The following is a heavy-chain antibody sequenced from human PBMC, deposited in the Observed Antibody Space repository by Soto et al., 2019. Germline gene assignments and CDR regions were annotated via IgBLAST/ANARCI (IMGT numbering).Heavy chain of an antibody. CDR2: INSSGSSI. CDR1: GFTFCSYD. D-gene: IGHD3-10*01. CDR3: ARDFYGSGSYYNGIRYYYGMDV. V-gene: IGHV3-48*03. J-gene: IGHJ6*02. Sequence: GGSLRLSCAAPGFTFCSYDMNWVRQAPGEGLEWVSYINSSGSSIFYGDSVKGRFTISRDNAKNSLYLQMNSLRAEDTAVYYCARDFYGSGSYYNGIRYYYGMDVWGQGTTVTVSS.